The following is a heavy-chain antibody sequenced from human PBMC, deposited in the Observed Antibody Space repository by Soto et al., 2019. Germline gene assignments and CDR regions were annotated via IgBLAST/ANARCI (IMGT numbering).Heavy chain of an antibody. V-gene: IGHV1-18*01. J-gene: IGHJ4*02. CDR1: GYAFTTYG. CDR2: ISAHNGNT. CDR3: ARGRYGDY. D-gene: IGHD1-1*01. Sequence: QVHLVQSGAEVKKPGASVKVSCKGSGYAFTTYGITWVRQAPGQGLEWMGWISAHNGNTNYAQKLQGRVTVTRDTSTSTAYMALRSLRSDDTGVYYCARGRYGDYWGQGALVTVSS.